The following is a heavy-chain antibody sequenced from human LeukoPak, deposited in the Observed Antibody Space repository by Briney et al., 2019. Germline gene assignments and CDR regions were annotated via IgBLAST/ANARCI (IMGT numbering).Heavy chain of an antibody. D-gene: IGHD1-26*01. J-gene: IGHJ4*02. CDR2: INPNSGGT. V-gene: IGHV1-2*02. CDR3: AREAVGATGDVDY. Sequence: GASVKVSCKASGYTFTGYYMHWVRQAPGQGLEWMGWINPNSGGTNYAQKFQGRVTMTRDTSISIAYMELSRLRSDDTAVYYCAREAVGATGDVDYWGQGTLVTVSS. CDR1: GYTFTGYY.